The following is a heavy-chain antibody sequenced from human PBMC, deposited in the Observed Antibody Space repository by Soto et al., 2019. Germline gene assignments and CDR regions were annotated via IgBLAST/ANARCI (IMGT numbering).Heavy chain of an antibody. Sequence: PSETLSLTCTVSGGSISSYYWSWIRQPPGKGLEWIGYIYYSGSTNYNPSLKSRVTISVDTSKNQFSLKLSSVTAADTAVYYCASYDWLSHYFDYWGQGTLVTSPQ. V-gene: IGHV4-59*08. CDR3: ASYDWLSHYFDY. CDR2: IYYSGST. J-gene: IGHJ4*02. D-gene: IGHD5-12*01. CDR1: GGSISSYY.